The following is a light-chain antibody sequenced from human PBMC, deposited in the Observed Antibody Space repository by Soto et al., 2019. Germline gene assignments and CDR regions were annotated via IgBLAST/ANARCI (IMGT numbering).Light chain of an antibody. CDR1: SSDVGGYNY. CDR2: EVS. J-gene: IGLJ3*02. V-gene: IGLV2-14*01. CDR3: TSCTPNNPWV. Sequence: QSVLTQPASVSGSPGQSITISCTGTSSDVGGYNYVSWYQQLPGKAPKLMIYEVSNRPSGVSIRFSGSKSGNTASPTISGLQAEDQADYYCTSCTPNNPWVFGGGTKLTVL.